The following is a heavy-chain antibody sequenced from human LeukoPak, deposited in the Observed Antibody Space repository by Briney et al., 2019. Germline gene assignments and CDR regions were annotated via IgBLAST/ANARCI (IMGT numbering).Heavy chain of an antibody. J-gene: IGHJ2*01. CDR1: GGSISSYY. D-gene: IGHD2-2*02. CDR3: ARHLAYCSSTSCYRVWYFDL. Sequence: SETLSLTCTVSGGSISSYYWSWIRQPPGKGLEWIGYIYYSGSTNYNPSLKSRVTISVDTSKNQLSLKLSSVTAADTAVYYCARHLAYCSSTSCYRVWYFDLWGRGTLVTVSS. CDR2: IYYSGST. V-gene: IGHV4-59*01.